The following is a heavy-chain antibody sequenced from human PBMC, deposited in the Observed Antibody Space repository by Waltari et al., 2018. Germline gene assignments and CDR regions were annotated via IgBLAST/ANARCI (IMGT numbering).Heavy chain of an antibody. Sequence: VQLGQSGAEVKKTGASVKVTCKVSGYTLTTLSMHRVRRAPEKGLEWMGGFDPEDGETIYARKFQGRVTMTEDTSTDTAYMELSSLRSEDTAVYYCATTESITMVRGVMPRFDYWGQGTLVTVSS. CDR2: FDPEDGET. V-gene: IGHV1-24*01. D-gene: IGHD3-10*01. CDR3: ATTESITMVRGVMPRFDY. J-gene: IGHJ4*02. CDR1: GYTLTTLS.